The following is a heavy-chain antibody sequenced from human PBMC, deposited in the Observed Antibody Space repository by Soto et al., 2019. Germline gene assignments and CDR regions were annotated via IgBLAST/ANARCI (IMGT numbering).Heavy chain of an antibody. D-gene: IGHD5-12*01. Sequence: PGGSLRLSCAASGFTFSDYYMSWTRQAPGKGLEWVAYISGSSGNIYYADSVKGRFTISRDNAKNSLYLQMNSLRADDTAVYYCARDRYSGSDAYMDVWGNGTTVNVSS. J-gene: IGHJ6*03. CDR2: ISGSSGNI. CDR3: ARDRYSGSDAYMDV. CDR1: GFTFSDYY. V-gene: IGHV3-11*01.